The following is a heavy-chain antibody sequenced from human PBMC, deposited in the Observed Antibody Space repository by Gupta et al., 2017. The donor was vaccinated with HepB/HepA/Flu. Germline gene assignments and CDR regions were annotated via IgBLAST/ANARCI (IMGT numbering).Heavy chain of an antibody. CDR2: IWYKASNS. V-gene: IGHV3-33*01. D-gene: IGHD2-21*02. J-gene: IGHJ6*02. CDR1: VFTFIVFG. Sequence: QVLLMEFGGVLVKPGRSLRLSGPASVFTFIVFGMHWVRQAPGEGLEWVAHIWYKASNSNNEDAVKGQYTITRDSSKNTMYLQMNDLRAGNTDVYYCARAAMTDPYYYNPDVWGQGTTVTVSS. CDR3: ARAAMTDPYYYNPDV.